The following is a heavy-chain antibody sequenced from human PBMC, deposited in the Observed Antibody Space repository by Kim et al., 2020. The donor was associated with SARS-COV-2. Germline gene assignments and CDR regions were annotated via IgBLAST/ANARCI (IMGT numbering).Heavy chain of an antibody. CDR2: IYYSGST. V-gene: IGHV4-59*01. CDR3: ARAYSSSWYYYFDY. Sequence: SETLSLTCTVSGGSISSYYWSWIRQPPGKGLEWIGYIYYSGSTNYNPSLKSRVTISVDTSKNQFSLKLSSVTAADTAVYYCARAYSSSWYYYFDYWGQGT. CDR1: GGSISSYY. J-gene: IGHJ4*02. D-gene: IGHD6-13*01.